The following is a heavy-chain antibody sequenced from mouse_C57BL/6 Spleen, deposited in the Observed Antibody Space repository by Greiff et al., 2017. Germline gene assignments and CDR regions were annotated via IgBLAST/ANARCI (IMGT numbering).Heavy chain of an antibody. J-gene: IGHJ3*01. CDR3: ARGDYYN. CDR2: ISYDGSN. CDR1: GYSITSGYY. D-gene: IGHD2-12*01. V-gene: IGHV3-6*01. Sequence: EVQLQQSGPGLVKPSQSLSLTCSVTGYSITSGYYWNWIRQFPGNKLEWMGYISYDGSNNYNPSLKNRISITRDTSKNQFFLKLNSVTTEDTATYYCARGDYYNWGQGTLVTVSA.